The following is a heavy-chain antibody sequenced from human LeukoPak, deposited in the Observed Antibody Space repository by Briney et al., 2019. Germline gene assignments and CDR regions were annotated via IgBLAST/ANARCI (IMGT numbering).Heavy chain of an antibody. CDR2: INHSGST. Sequence: SETLSLTCAVYGGSFSGYYWSWIRQPPGKGLEWIGEINHSGSTNYNPSLKSRVTISVDTSKNQFSLKLSSVTAAGTAVYYCARGRTYYDYVWGSYRYLFDYWGQGTLVTVSS. J-gene: IGHJ4*02. D-gene: IGHD3-16*02. CDR1: GGSFSGYY. CDR3: ARGRTYYDYVWGSYRYLFDY. V-gene: IGHV4-34*01.